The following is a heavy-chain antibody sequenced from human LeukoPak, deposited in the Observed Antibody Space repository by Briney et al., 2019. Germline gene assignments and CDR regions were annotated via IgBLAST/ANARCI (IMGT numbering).Heavy chain of an antibody. CDR3: AKDRLIAAAGTVDY. CDR1: GFTFSSYG. V-gene: IGHV3-30*18. Sequence: GGSLRLSCAASGFTFSSYGMHWVRQAPGKGLEWVAVISYDGSNKYYADSVKGRFTISRDNSKNTLYLQMNSLRAEDTAVYYCAKDRLIAAAGTVDYWGQGTLVTVSS. D-gene: IGHD6-13*01. J-gene: IGHJ4*02. CDR2: ISYDGSNK.